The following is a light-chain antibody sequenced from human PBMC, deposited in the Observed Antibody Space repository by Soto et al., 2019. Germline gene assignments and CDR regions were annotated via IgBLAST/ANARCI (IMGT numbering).Light chain of an antibody. J-gene: IGKJ5*01. Sequence: IKLTQSPATLSLSPGERATLSCRASQSVGIKLAWYQQKPGQAPRLLIYDTSTRATGIPARFSGSGSGTEFTLTISSLQSEDFAIYYCQQHNKWPPITFGQGTQLEIK. CDR1: QSVGIK. CDR3: QQHNKWPPIT. V-gene: IGKV3-15*01. CDR2: DTS.